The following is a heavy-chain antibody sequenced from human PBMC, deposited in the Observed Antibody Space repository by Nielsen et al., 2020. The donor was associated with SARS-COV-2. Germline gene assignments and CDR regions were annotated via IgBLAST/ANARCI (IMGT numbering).Heavy chain of an antibody. CDR3: ARDGAIAVAGSSWDY. J-gene: IGHJ4*02. CDR1: GFSFSNYA. Sequence: GESLKISCAASGFSFSNYAMHWVRQAPGKGLEWVAVTSHDENNKYYADSVQGRFTISRDNSQNTLFLQMNSLRAEDTAVYYCARDGAIAVAGSSWDYWGQGTLVTVSS. V-gene: IGHV3-30-3*01. CDR2: TSHDENNK. D-gene: IGHD6-19*01.